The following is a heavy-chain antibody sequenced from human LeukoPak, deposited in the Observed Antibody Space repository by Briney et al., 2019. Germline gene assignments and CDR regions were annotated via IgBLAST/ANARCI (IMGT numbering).Heavy chain of an antibody. D-gene: IGHD2-21*01. CDR3: ATHLWDY. CDR1: GFTFSSFE. Sequence: GGSLRLSCAASGFTFSSFEMKWVRQAPGKGLEWVSYISSGGSTIYYADSVKGRFTISRDNSKNTLYLQMNSLRAEDTAVYYCATHLWDYWGQGTLVTVSS. J-gene: IGHJ4*02. V-gene: IGHV3-48*03. CDR2: ISSGGSTI.